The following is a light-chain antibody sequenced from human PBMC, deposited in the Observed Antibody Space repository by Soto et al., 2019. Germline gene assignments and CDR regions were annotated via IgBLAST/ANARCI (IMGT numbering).Light chain of an antibody. Sequence: EIVMTQSPGTLSVSPGERATLSCRASQSVSSHVAWYQQKPGQGPRLLIYGASTRATGVPARVSGSGSGTEFTLPISSLQSEDISCYYCQQYDNPPTLGPGTKVDI. J-gene: IGKJ1*01. CDR3: QQYDNPPT. CDR2: GAS. V-gene: IGKV3D-15*01. CDR1: QSVSSH.